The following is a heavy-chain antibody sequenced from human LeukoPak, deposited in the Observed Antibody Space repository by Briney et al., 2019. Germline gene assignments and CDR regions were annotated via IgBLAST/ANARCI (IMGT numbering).Heavy chain of an antibody. V-gene: IGHV3-7*01. CDR2: TKQDGSEK. J-gene: IGHJ4*02. Sequence: PGGSLRLSCAASGFTFSSYWMSWVRQAPGKGLEWVASTKQDGSEKYYVDPVKGRFTISRDNSKNSLYLQMSSLRAEDTAVYICARGSANRYHLYIDFWGQGTLVTVSS. D-gene: IGHD3-16*02. CDR3: ARGSANRYHLYIDF. CDR1: GFTFSSYW.